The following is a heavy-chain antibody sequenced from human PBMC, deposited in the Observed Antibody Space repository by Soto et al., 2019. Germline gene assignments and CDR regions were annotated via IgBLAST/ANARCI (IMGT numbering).Heavy chain of an antibody. CDR2: ISSSSTDI. CDR1: GFTFSSYS. Sequence: DVQLVESGGGLVQRGGSLRLSCAASGFTFSSYSMNWVRQAPGKGLEWVSYISSSSTDIFYADSVRGRSIVSRDDAKNSLYLQMNTLRDEETAVYYCARTFSSSWSSFYYYALDVWGQGTTVTVSS. D-gene: IGHD6-13*01. CDR3: ARTFSSSWSSFYYYALDV. V-gene: IGHV3-48*02. J-gene: IGHJ6*02.